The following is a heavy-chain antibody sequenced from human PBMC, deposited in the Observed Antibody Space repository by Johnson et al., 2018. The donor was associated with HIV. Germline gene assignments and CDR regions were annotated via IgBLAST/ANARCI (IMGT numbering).Heavy chain of an antibody. Sequence: VQLVESGGGVVRPGGSLRLSCAASGFTFSNAWMSWVRQAPGKGLEWVSGISGGGGRTFYADSVKGRFTISRDTSKNTLYLQMNSLRPEDTAVYFCAKELRSYRYGSDAFDIRGQGTLVTVSS. J-gene: IGHJ3*02. D-gene: IGHD4-17*01. CDR3: AKELRSYRYGSDAFDI. V-gene: IGHV3-23*04. CDR2: ISGGGGRT. CDR1: GFTFSNAW.